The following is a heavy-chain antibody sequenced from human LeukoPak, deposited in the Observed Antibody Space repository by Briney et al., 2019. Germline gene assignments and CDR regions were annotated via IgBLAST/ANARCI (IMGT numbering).Heavy chain of an antibody. J-gene: IGHJ4*02. CDR3: ARGTVTMVDY. Sequence: SRVPQAPGRGLEWVSVIYSSGSTYYADSVKGRFTISRDNSKNTLFLQMNSLRAGDTAVYYCARGTVTMVDYWGQGTLVTVSS. V-gene: IGHV3-66*01. D-gene: IGHD3-10*01. CDR2: IYSSGST.